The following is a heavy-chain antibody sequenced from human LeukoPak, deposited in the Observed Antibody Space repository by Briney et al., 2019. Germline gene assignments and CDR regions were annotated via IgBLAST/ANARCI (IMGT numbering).Heavy chain of an antibody. D-gene: IGHD3-10*01. CDR3: ARGSGSYRDFDY. CDR1: GFTFSSYS. CDR2: ISSSSSYI. J-gene: IGHJ4*02. Sequence: GGSLRLSCAASGFTFSSYSMNWVRQAPGKGLEWVSSISSSSSYIYYADSVEGRFTISRDNAKNSLYLQMNSLRAEDTAVYYCARGSGSYRDFDYWGQGTLVTVSS. V-gene: IGHV3-21*01.